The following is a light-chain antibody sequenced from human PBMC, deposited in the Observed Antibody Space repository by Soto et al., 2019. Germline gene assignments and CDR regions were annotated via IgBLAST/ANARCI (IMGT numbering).Light chain of an antibody. CDR3: QQYNNWPPIT. V-gene: IGKV3-15*01. CDR2: YAS. J-gene: IGKJ5*01. CDR1: QSVRNN. Sequence: EIMMTQSPATLSVSPGERATLSCRASQSVRNNLAWYQQKPGQAPRLLIYYASTRATGIPARFSGSGSGTEFTLTISSLPSEEFALYYCQQYNNWPPITFGQGTRLEIK.